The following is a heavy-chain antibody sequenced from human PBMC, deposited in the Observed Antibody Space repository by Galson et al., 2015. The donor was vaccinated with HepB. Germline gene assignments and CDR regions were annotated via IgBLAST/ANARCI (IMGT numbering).Heavy chain of an antibody. V-gene: IGHV3-48*02. J-gene: IGHJ2*01. D-gene: IGHD3-10*01. CDR2: ISSTGTTM. CDR1: GFTFSSYT. Sequence: LSLSCAASGFTFSSYTMNWVRQAPGKGLESVSYISSTGTTMYYADSAKGRFTISRDNAQNSLYLPMNSLRDEATAVYYCAGVYFGSGSSSAYWYFYLWGRCALVTVPS. CDR3: AGVYFGSGSSSAYWYFYL.